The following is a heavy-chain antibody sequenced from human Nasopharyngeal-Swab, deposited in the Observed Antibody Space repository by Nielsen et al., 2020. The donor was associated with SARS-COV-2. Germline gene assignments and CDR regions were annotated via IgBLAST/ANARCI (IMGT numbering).Heavy chain of an antibody. D-gene: IGHD2-2*01. CDR2: INHSGST. CDR1: GGSFSGYY. CDR3: ARATSSTNCINDY. Sequence: SETLSLTCAVYGGSFSGYYWSWLRQPPGKGLEWIGEINHSGSTNYKSSLKSRVTISVDTSKNQFSLRLSSVTAADTAVYYCARATSSTNCINDYWGQGTLVTVSS. V-gene: IGHV4-34*01. J-gene: IGHJ4*02.